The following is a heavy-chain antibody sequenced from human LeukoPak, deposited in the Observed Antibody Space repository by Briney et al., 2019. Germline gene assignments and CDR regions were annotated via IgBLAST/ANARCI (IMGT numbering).Heavy chain of an antibody. D-gene: IGHD1-26*01. CDR2: IYTSGST. V-gene: IGHV4-4*07. Sequence: SETLSLTCTVSGGPISSYHWSWIRQPAGKGLEWIGRIYTSGSTNYNPSLKSRVTMSVDTSKNQFSLKLSSVTAADTAVYYCARDRVTYSGSHLFDPWGQGTLVTVSS. J-gene: IGHJ5*02. CDR3: ARDRVTYSGSHLFDP. CDR1: GGPISSYH.